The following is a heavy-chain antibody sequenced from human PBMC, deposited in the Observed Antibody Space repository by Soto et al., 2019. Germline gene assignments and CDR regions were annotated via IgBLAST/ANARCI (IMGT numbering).Heavy chain of an antibody. V-gene: IGHV4-59*01. CDR1: GGSISSYY. CDR3: ARVPHLVVVPAAFGWFDP. Sequence: XASLSLTCTVSGGSISSYYWSGIRQPPGKGLEWIGYIYYSGSTNYNPSLKSRVTISVDTSKNQFSLKLSSVTAADTAVYYCARVPHLVVVPAAFGWFDPCGQGTLVTVSS. D-gene: IGHD2-2*01. J-gene: IGHJ5*02. CDR2: IYYSGST.